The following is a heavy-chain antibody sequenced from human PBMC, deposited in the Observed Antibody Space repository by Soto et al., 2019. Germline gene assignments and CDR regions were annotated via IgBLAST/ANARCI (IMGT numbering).Heavy chain of an antibody. CDR3: AKHPDS. CDR1: GFTFSSYA. Sequence: EVQLLESGGGLVQPGGSLRLSCAASGFTFSSYAMGWVRQAPWTGLEWVSGLTARGTSTFYEDPVKGRFTVTRDNSKNTMCLQMKSLRAGDTAMYYCAKHPDSWGQGTLVTVSS. CDR2: LTARGTST. J-gene: IGHJ4*02. V-gene: IGHV3-23*01.